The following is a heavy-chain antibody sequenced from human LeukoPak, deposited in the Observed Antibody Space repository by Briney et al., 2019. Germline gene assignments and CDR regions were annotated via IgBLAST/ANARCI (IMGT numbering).Heavy chain of an antibody. CDR1: GFTFNNYA. J-gene: IGHJ6*03. D-gene: IGHD1-1*01. Sequence: GGSLRLSCAASGFTFNNYAMSWVRQAPGKGLEWVSVISGRSASSYYADSVKGRFTISRDNSKNTLYLQMNSLRAEDTALYFCAKDATGTSPYYYFYMDVWGKGTTVTVSS. V-gene: IGHV3-23*01. CDR3: AKDATGTSPYYYFYMDV. CDR2: ISGRSASS.